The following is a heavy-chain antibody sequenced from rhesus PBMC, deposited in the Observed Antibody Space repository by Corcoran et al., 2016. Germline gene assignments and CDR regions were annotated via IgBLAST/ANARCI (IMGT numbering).Heavy chain of an antibody. CDR1: GYSISSGYY. J-gene: IGHJ4*01. Sequence: QVQLQESGPGLVKPSETLSLTCAVSGYSISSGYYWSWIRQPPGKGLEWIGYITYSGTTSYTPSLKSRVTISRDTSKNQFSLKLSSVTAADTAVYYCAREYIAAARIDYWGQGVLVTVSS. D-gene: IGHD6-25*01. CDR3: AREYIAAARIDY. CDR2: ITYSGTT. V-gene: IGHV4-122*02.